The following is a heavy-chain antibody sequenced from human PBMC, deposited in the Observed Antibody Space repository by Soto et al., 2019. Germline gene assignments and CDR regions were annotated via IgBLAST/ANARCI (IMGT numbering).Heavy chain of an antibody. Sequence: PGGSLRLSCAASGFTFSSYSMNWVRQAPGKGLEWVSSISSSSSYIYYADPVKGRFTISRDNAKNSLYLQMSSLRAEDTAVYYCARDQAIAAAGTDYYYGMDVWGQGTTVTVSS. V-gene: IGHV3-21*01. CDR1: GFTFSSYS. CDR2: ISSSSSYI. D-gene: IGHD6-13*01. J-gene: IGHJ6*02. CDR3: ARDQAIAAAGTDYYYGMDV.